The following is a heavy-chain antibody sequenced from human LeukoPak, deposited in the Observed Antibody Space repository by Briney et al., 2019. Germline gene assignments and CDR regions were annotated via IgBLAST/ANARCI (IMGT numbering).Heavy chain of an antibody. J-gene: IGHJ4*02. CDR2: LDPEDDQT. D-gene: IGHD3-22*01. Sequence: ASVKVSCKVSGYTLTEVSIHWVRQAPGKGREWMGGLDPEDDQTIYGQRFHGLITLTEDTSTDTAYMELSSLRSEDTAVYYCATGEREYFDTSGYFDFWGQGTLVTVSS. V-gene: IGHV1-24*01. CDR3: ATGEREYFDTSGYFDF. CDR1: GYTLTEVS.